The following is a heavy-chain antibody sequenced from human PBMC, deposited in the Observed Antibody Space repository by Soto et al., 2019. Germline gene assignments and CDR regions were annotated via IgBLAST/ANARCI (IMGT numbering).Heavy chain of an antibody. Sequence: QVQLVQSGAEVKKPGASVKVSCKASGYTFTSYAMHWVRQAPGQRLEWMGWINAGNGNTKYSQKFQGRVTITRDTSASTAYMELSSLRSEDTAVYYCAREGSGWYDDNWFDPWGQGTLVTVSS. D-gene: IGHD6-19*01. CDR2: INAGNGNT. V-gene: IGHV1-3*01. CDR1: GYTFTSYA. CDR3: AREGSGWYDDNWFDP. J-gene: IGHJ5*02.